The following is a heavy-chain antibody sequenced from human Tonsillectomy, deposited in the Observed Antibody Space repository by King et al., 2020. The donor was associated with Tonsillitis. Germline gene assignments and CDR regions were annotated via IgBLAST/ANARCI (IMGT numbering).Heavy chain of an antibody. CDR2: IFSNDEK. J-gene: IGHJ4*02. V-gene: IGHV2-26*01. Sequence: LTESGPVLVKPPETLTLTCSVSGFSLSSARMGVSWIRQPPGKALEWLAHIFSNDEKFDSTSLKTRLTISKDTSKSQVVLTMTNMDPVDTATYYCARILKDYYDSSEYYFDYWGQGTLVTVSS. CDR1: GFSLSSARMG. D-gene: IGHD3-22*01. CDR3: ARILKDYYDSSEYYFDY.